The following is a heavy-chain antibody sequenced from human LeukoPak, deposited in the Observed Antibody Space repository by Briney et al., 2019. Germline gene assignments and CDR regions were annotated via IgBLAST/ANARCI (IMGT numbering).Heavy chain of an antibody. V-gene: IGHV1-18*01. Sequence: EASVKVSCKASGYTFTSYGISWVRQAPGQGLEWMGWISAYNGNTNYAQKLQGRVTMTTDTSTSTAYMELGSLRSDDTAVYYCARAMVRGVIISLSRYYYMDVWGKGTMVTVSS. CDR2: ISAYNGNT. J-gene: IGHJ6*03. D-gene: IGHD3-10*01. CDR3: ARAMVRGVIISLSRYYYMDV. CDR1: GYTFTSYG.